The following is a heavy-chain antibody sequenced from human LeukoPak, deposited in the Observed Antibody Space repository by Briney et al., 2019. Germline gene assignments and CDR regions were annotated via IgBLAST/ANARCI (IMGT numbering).Heavy chain of an antibody. CDR2: INHSGST. D-gene: IGHD3-22*01. CDR1: GGSFSGYY. J-gene: IGHJ4*02. CDR3: ARALNYYDRSGFDY. Sequence: SETLSLTCAVYGGSFSGYYWSWIRQPPGKGLEWIGEINHSGSTNYNPSLKSRVTISVDTSKNQFSLKLSSVTAADTAVYYCARALNYYDRSGFDYWGQGTLVTVSS. V-gene: IGHV4-34*01.